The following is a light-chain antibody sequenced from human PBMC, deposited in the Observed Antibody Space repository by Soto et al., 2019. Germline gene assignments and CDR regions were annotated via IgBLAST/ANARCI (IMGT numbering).Light chain of an antibody. CDR3: QQRSNWPPEVT. J-gene: IGKJ3*01. CDR1: QSVSSS. V-gene: IGKV3-11*01. CDR2: DAS. Sequence: EIVLTQSPDTLSLSPGERATLSCRASQSVSSSLAWYQQKPGQAPRLLIYDASNRATGIPARFSGSGSGTDFTLTISSLEPEDCAGYYCQQRSNWPPEVTFGPGNKVDIK.